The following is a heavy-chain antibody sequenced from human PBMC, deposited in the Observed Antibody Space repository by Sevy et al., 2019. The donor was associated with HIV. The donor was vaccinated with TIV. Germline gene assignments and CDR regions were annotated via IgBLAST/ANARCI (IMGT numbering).Heavy chain of an antibody. Sequence: GGSLRLSCAASGFTFSSYGMHWVRQTPGKGLEWVGVIWYDGSKKNYGDSVKGRFTISRDNSKNTLYLQMNSLRAEDTAVYYCARGLAALPGYYYGMDVWGQRTTVTVSS. CDR3: ARGLAALPGYYYGMDV. CDR2: IWYDGSKK. D-gene: IGHD6-6*01. J-gene: IGHJ6*02. V-gene: IGHV3-33*01. CDR1: GFTFSSYG.